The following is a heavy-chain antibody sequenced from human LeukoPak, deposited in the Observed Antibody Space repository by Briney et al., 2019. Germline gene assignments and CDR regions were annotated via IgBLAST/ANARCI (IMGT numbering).Heavy chain of an antibody. CDR3: ARRARGETGTTFDY. CDR1: GYTFTGYY. CDR2: INPNSGGT. Sequence: ASVKVSCKASGYTFTGYYMHWVRQAPGQGLEWMGRINPNSGGTNYAQKFQGRVTMTRDTSISTAYMELCRLRSDDTAVYYCARRARGETGTTFDYWGQGTLVTVSS. V-gene: IGHV1-2*06. J-gene: IGHJ4*02. D-gene: IGHD1-7*01.